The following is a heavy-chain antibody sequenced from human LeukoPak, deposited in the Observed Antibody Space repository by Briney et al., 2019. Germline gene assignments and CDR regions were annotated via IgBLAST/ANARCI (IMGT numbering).Heavy chain of an antibody. CDR3: PKDPVSSVTGPIGY. V-gene: IGHV3-9*01. CDR1: GFTFDDYA. J-gene: IGHJ4*02. CDR2: ISWNSGSI. Sequence: GGSLRLSCAASGFTFDDYAMHWVRQAPGKGLEWVSGISWNSGSIGYADSVKGRFTISRDNAKNSLYLQMNSLRAEDTALYYCPKDPVSSVTGPIGYWGQGTLVTVSS. D-gene: IGHD1-7*01.